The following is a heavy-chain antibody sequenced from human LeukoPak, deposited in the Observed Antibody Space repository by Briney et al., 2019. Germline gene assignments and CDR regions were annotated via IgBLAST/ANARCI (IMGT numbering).Heavy chain of an antibody. D-gene: IGHD3-10*01. CDR2: ISSSGSTI. CDR1: GFTFSSYE. J-gene: IGHJ4*02. Sequence: PGGSLRLSCAASGFTFSSYEMNWVRQAPGKGLEWVSYISSSGSTIYYADSVKGRFTISRDNAKNSLYLQMNSLRAEDTAVYYCTSGDGDLPLDYWGQGTLVTVSS. CDR3: TSGDGDLPLDY. V-gene: IGHV3-48*03.